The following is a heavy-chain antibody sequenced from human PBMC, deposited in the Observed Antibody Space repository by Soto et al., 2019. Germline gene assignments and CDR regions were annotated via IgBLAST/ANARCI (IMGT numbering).Heavy chain of an antibody. CDR3: ARHRVGGYCGAACARTDY. Sequence: PSETLSLTCTVSGDSITRSDFYWGWILHPPGKRLEWIGTISSTGSTYYNPSLRSRVTISGHTSKNQISLKMSSVTAADTALYHCARHRVGGYCGAACARTDYWGQGTLV. CDR2: ISSTGST. V-gene: IGHV4-39*01. D-gene: IGHD2-21*01. CDR1: GDSITRSDFY. J-gene: IGHJ1*01.